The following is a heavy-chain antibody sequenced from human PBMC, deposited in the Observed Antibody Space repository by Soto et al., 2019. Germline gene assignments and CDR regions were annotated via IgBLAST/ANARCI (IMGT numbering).Heavy chain of an antibody. CDR1: GFTFDYNA. V-gene: IGHV3-9*01. D-gene: IGHD3-16*01. CDR3: AISQDRGGRTTFIY. J-gene: IGHJ4*02. Sequence: GGSLRLSCAVSGFTFDYNAMHLVRQAPEKGLEWVSGINWKSDIGYADSVKGRFTISRDNAENSLYLQMNSLRAEDTALYYCAISQDRGGRTTFIYWGQGTQVSVSS. CDR2: INWKSDI.